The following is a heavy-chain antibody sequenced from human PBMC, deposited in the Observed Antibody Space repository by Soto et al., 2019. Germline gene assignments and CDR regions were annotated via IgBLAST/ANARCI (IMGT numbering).Heavy chain of an antibody. Sequence: GLLVESGEGLSNLGGSVKLSWGVGLTVITPYIGGFRQPPGKGLEWISIIYGGGETFYRNSVKGRCVISRDGSKNIVYLQLNSLTVADTGMYFCARDSVGGAFNIWGRGTLVTVSS. J-gene: IGHJ4*02. D-gene: IGHD3-3*02. CDR3: ARDSVGGAFNI. CDR1: LTVITPY. V-gene: IGHV3-53*01. CDR2: IYGGGET.